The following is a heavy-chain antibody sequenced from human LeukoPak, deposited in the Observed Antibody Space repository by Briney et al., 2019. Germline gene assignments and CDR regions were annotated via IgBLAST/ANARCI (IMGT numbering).Heavy chain of an antibody. V-gene: IGHV4-39*07. J-gene: IGHJ4*02. CDR3: ASSRGVTAIDY. CDR2: IHYSGST. Sequence: SETLSLTCTVSGGSISSSSYYWGWIRQPPGKGLEWIGSIHYSGSTNYNPSLKSRVTISVDTSKNQFSLKLSSVTAADTAVYYCASSRGVTAIDYWGQGTLVTVSS. CDR1: GGSISSSSYY. D-gene: IGHD5-18*01.